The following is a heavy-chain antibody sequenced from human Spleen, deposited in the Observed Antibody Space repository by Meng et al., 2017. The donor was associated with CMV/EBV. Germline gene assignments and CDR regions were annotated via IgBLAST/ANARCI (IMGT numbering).Heavy chain of an antibody. CDR1: GYNFSDYG. CDR2: ISPNTGGT. CDR3: ARTLRIALTGNHFDF. J-gene: IGHJ4*02. D-gene: IGHD6-19*01. V-gene: IGHV1-2*02. Sequence: ASVKVSCKASGYNFSDYGISWVRQAPGQGLGWMGWISPNTGGTNYAQNFQGRVTMTRDTSISTAYMELTGLTFDDTAVYFCARTLRIALTGNHFDFWGQGTLVTVSS.